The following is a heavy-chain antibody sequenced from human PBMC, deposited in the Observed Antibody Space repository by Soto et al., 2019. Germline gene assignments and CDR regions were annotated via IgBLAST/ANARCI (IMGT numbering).Heavy chain of an antibody. V-gene: IGHV3-7*01. J-gene: IGHJ5*02. CDR1: GFTFSDSW. CDR3: ARGGSNYAS. Sequence: EVQLVESGGGLVQPGGSLRLSCTASGFTFSDSWMTWVRQAPGKGLEWVARIKPDESEKKYADSVKGRFSISRDNAKKSMYSQMDSLRGEGTAVYYCARGGSNYASWGQGTLVTVSS. D-gene: IGHD4-4*01. CDR2: IKPDESEK.